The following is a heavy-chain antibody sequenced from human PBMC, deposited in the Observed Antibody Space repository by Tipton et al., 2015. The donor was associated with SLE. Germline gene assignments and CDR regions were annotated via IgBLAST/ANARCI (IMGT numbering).Heavy chain of an antibody. D-gene: IGHD4-17*01. CDR2: IYSSGDR. CDR3: ARGSDGEYVRYFDV. J-gene: IGHJ2*01. V-gene: IGHV4-4*07. Sequence: TLSLPCTVSGGSISFDYWSWFRQSAGRGVEWIGRIYSSGDRDYNPSLRSRVTMSIDASQNRVSLRLKSVSAADTAVYYCARGSDGEYVRYFDVWGPGTLVTVSS. CDR1: GGSISFDY.